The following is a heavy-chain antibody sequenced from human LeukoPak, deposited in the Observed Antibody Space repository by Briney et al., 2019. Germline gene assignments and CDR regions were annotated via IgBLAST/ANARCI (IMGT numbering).Heavy chain of an antibody. Sequence: GGSLRLSCAASGFTFSSYGMHWVRQAPGKGLEWVANIKQDGSEKYYVDSVKGRFTISRDNAKNSLYLQMNSLRAEDTAVYYCARDEAYYDSSGYLPGIDYWGQGTLVTVSS. J-gene: IGHJ4*02. V-gene: IGHV3-7*01. D-gene: IGHD3-22*01. CDR1: GFTFSSYG. CDR3: ARDEAYYDSSGYLPGIDY. CDR2: IKQDGSEK.